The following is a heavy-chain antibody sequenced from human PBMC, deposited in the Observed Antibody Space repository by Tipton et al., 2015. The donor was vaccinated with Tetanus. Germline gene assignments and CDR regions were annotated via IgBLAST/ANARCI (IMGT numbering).Heavy chain of an antibody. J-gene: IGHJ4*02. CDR1: GFTFSSYA. CDR2: ISGSGGST. V-gene: IGHV3-23*01. CDR3: AKDLFRNSDFDY. D-gene: IGHD4-23*01. Sequence: SLRLSCAASGFTFSSYAMSWVRQAPGKGLEWVSAISGSGGSTYYADSVKGRFTISRDNSKNTLYLQMNSLRAEDTAVYYCAKDLFRNSDFDYWGQGTLVTVSS.